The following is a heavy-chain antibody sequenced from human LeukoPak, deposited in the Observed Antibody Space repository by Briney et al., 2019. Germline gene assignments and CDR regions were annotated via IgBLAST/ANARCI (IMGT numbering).Heavy chain of an antibody. CDR2: MNPVSGNA. CDR3: ARAPMGAAALY. D-gene: IGHD6-13*01. V-gene: IGHV1-8*01. CDR1: GYTFTNFD. Sequence: ASVKVSCKASGYTFTNFDINWVRQAPGQGFEWMGWMNPVSGNAGSAQKFQGRVTLTRDTSISTAYMELSSLRSDDTAFYYCARAPMGAAALYWGQGTLVTVSS. J-gene: IGHJ4*02.